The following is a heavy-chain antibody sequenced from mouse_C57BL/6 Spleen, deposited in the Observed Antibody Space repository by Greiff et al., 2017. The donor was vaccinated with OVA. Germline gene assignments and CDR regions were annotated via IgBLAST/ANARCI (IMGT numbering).Heavy chain of an antibody. J-gene: IGHJ3*01. Sequence: DVQLQESGAELVRPGASVKLSCTASGFNIKDDYMHWVKQRPEQGLEWIGWIDPENGDTEYASKFQGKATITADTSSNTAYLQLSSLTSEDTAVYYCTTGALYYDYDVSPAWFAYWGQGTLVTVSA. CDR1: GFNIKDDY. V-gene: IGHV14-4*01. CDR3: TTGALYYDYDVSPAWFAY. D-gene: IGHD2-4*01. CDR2: IDPENGDT.